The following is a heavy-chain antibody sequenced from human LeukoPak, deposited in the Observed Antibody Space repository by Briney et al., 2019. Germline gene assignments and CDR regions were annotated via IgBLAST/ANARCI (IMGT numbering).Heavy chain of an antibody. V-gene: IGHV1-69*05. Sequence: GASVKVSCKASGGTFRSHAISWVRQAPGQGLEWMGGIIPIFGTANYAQEFQGRVTITTDESTSTAYMELSSLRSEDTAVYYCARDLSPRYPARAFDIWGQGTMVTVSS. CDR1: GGTFRSHA. CDR3: ARDLSPRYPARAFDI. J-gene: IGHJ3*02. D-gene: IGHD2-2*02. CDR2: IIPIFGTA.